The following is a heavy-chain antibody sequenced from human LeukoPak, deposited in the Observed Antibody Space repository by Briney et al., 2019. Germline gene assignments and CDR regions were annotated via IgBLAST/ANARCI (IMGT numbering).Heavy chain of an antibody. V-gene: IGHV3-21*01. D-gene: IGHD3-10*01. CDR3: ARYYGSGSHWYFDL. Sequence: PGGSLRLSCAASGFTFSSYSMTWVRQAPGKGLEWVSSISSSSSYIYYADSVKGRFTISRDNAKNSLYLQMNSLRAEDTAVYYCARYYGSGSHWYFDLWGRGTLVTVYS. CDR2: ISSSSSYI. J-gene: IGHJ2*01. CDR1: GFTFSSYS.